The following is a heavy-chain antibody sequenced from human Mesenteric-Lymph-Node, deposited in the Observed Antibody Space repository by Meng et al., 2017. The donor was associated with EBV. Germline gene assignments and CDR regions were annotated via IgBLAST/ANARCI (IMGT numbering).Heavy chain of an antibody. CDR3: ARDHTSGWFDP. D-gene: IGHD6-19*01. CDR2: ISSSGSTF. J-gene: IGHJ5*02. V-gene: IGHV3-11*01. Sequence: QGRLVESGGGLVKPGGSLRLSCAASGFTFSNYYMSWIRQAPGKGLEWVSYISSSGSTFYYADSVRGRFTISRDNAEKSLFLQMDSLRADDTAVYYCARDHTSGWFDPWGQGTLVTVSS. CDR1: GFTFSNYY.